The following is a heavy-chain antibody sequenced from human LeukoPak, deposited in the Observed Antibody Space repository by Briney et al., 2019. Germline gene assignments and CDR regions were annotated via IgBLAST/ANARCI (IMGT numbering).Heavy chain of an antibody. CDR2: ISSTAYTI. CDR1: GFTFCDSY. V-gene: IGHV3-11*01. Sequence: PGGSLRLSCAASGFTFCDSYMTWIRQAPGKGLEWVSYISSTAYTIFYADSVKGRFTISRDNAKNSLYLQMNGLRAEDTAVYYCARRMAGHFDYWGQGTLVTVSS. D-gene: IGHD6-19*01. J-gene: IGHJ4*02. CDR3: ARRMAGHFDY.